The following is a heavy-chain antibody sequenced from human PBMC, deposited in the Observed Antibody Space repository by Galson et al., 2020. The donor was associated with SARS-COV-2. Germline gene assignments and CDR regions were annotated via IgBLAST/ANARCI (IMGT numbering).Heavy chain of an antibody. V-gene: IGHV3-33*01. D-gene: IGHD6-6*01. CDR3: AREGGSGIIAAPTDY. CDR2: IWYDGSNK. J-gene: IGHJ4*02. Sequence: PGGSPRLSCAASGFTSSDCAMHWVRQAPGKGLEWVAVIWYDGSNKYYADSVKGRFTISRDNSKNTLYLQMNSLRAEDTATYYCAREGGSGIIAAPTDYWGQGTLVTVSS. CDR1: GFTSSDCA.